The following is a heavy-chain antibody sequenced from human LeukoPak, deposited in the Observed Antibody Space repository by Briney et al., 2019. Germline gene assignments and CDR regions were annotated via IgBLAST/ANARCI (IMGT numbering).Heavy chain of an antibody. V-gene: IGHV3-74*01. CDR1: GFSFSRNW. CDR3: ATDPDSGGWSTFDY. J-gene: IGHJ4*02. Sequence: GGSLRLSCAASGFSFSRNWMHWVRQAPGKGLVWVSRINSDGSATHYADSVKGRFTNSRDNAKNTLYLQMNSLRAEDTAVYYCATDPDSGGWSTFDYWGQGTLVTVSS. D-gene: IGHD6-19*01. CDR2: INSDGSAT.